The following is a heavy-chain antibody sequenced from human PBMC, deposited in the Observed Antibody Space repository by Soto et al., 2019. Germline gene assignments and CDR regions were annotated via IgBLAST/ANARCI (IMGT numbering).Heavy chain of an antibody. V-gene: IGHV4-31*03. CDR2: IYYSGST. Sequence: QVQLQESGPGLVKPSQTLTLTCTVSGGSISSGGYYWSWIRQHPGKGLEWIGYIYYSGSTYYNPSPKSRVTISVDTSKNQFSLKLSSVTAADTAVYYCARGGRRSPGMDVWGQGTTVTVSS. CDR3: ARGGRRSPGMDV. CDR1: GGSISSGGYY. J-gene: IGHJ6*02.